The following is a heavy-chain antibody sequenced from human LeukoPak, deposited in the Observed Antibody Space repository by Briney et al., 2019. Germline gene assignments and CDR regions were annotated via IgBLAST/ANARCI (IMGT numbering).Heavy chain of an antibody. Sequence: GGSLRLSCAASGLNFANHAMSWVRQTPGKGLEWVSAISGGGDITYYADSVTGRFTISRDNSKDTLFLQMHSLRPGDTAVYYCVREDTPATANYWGQGTLVTVSS. CDR3: VREDTPATANY. J-gene: IGHJ4*02. CDR1: GLNFANHA. D-gene: IGHD2-21*02. V-gene: IGHV3-23*01. CDR2: ISGGGDIT.